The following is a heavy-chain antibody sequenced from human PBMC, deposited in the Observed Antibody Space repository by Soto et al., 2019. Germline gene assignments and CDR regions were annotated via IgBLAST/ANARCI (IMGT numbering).Heavy chain of an antibody. V-gene: IGHV3-74*01. J-gene: IGHJ4*02. Sequence: EVQLVESGGGLVQPGGSLRLSCAASGFTFSSYWMHWVRQAPGEGLVWVSRINSDGSSTVYADWVKGRFTISRDNAKNTLYLQMNSLRAEDTAVYYCARSREGYSYFDYWGQGTLVTVSS. CDR1: GFTFSSYW. CDR2: INSDGSST. CDR3: ARSREGYSYFDY. D-gene: IGHD4-4*01.